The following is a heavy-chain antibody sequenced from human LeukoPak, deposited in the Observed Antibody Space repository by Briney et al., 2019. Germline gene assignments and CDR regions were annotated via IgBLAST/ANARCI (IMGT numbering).Heavy chain of an antibody. CDR3: ARKGCSGGSCESEDYYYYYMDV. CDR2: INPNSGGT. CDR1: GYTFTGYY. J-gene: IGHJ6*03. D-gene: IGHD2-15*01. Sequence: GASVKVSCKTSGYTFTGYYMHWVRQAPGQGLEWMGWINPNSGGTNYAQKFQGRVTMTRDTSISTAYMELSRLRSDDTAVYYCARKGCSGGSCESEDYYYYYMDVWGKGTTVTVSS. V-gene: IGHV1-2*02.